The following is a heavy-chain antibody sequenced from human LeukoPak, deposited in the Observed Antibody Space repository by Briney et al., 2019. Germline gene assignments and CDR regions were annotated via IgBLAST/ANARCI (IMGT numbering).Heavy chain of an antibody. CDR3: ALLGSSALDF. CDR1: GDSSSNDY. Sequence: PSETLSLTCNVSGDSSSNDYWNWIRQPAGKGLEWIGRIYSSGTTAYSPSLKDRVTMSVDTSKKQFSLNLRSVTAADTARYFCALLGSSALDFWGQGILVIVSS. J-gene: IGHJ4*02. V-gene: IGHV4-4*07. CDR2: IYSSGTT. D-gene: IGHD3-22*01.